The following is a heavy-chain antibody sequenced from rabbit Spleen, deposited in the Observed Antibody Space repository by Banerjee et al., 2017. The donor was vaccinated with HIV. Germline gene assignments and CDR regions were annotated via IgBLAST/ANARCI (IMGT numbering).Heavy chain of an antibody. J-gene: IGHJ4*01. CDR2: IDTGTASA. D-gene: IGHD6-1*01. Sequence: QSLEESGGGLVKPGASLTLTCKASGFSFNSGYDMCWVRQAPGKGLEWIGCIDTGTASAHYASWAKGRFTISKTSSTTVTLQMTSLTAADTATYFCARLGHADYPYAYGLKLWGPGTLVTVS. CDR3: ARLGHADYPYAYGLKL. CDR1: GFSFNSGYD. V-gene: IGHV1S40*01.